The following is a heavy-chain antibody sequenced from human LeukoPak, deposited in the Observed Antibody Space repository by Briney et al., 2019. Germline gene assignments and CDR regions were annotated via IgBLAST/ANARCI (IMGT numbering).Heavy chain of an antibody. J-gene: IGHJ4*02. V-gene: IGHV1-46*01. CDR1: RYSFTNYY. CDR3: ARDQDSIGYGENLY. CDR2: INPSGGGT. Sequence: ASVKVSCKASRYSFTNYYIHWVRQAPGQGLEWMGRINPSGGGTSYAQKFQGRVTMTRDMSTSTVYMELSSLRSEDTAVYYCARDQDSIGYGENLYWGQGILVTVSS. D-gene: IGHD5-18*01.